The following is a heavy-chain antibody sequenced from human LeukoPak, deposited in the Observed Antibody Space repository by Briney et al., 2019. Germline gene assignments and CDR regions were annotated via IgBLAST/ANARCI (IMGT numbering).Heavy chain of an antibody. CDR1: GFTFDDYA. V-gene: IGHV3-9*01. CDR2: ISWNGGSI. Sequence: QPGRSLRLSCAASGFTFDDYAMHWVRQAPGKGLEWVSDISWNGGSIGYADSVKGRFTISRDNAKNSLYLQMNSLRAEDTALYYCAKDKSGYYFDYWGQGTLVTVSS. D-gene: IGHD3-10*01. J-gene: IGHJ4*02. CDR3: AKDKSGYYFDY.